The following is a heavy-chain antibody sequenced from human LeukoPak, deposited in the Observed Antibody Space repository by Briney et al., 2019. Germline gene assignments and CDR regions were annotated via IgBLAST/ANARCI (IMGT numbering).Heavy chain of an antibody. J-gene: IGHJ4*02. Sequence: ASVKVSCKVSGYTLTELSMHWVRQAPGKGLEWMGGFDPEDGETIYAQKFQGRVTMTEDTSTDTAYMELSSLRSEGTAVYYCWAGWNLSGVYYFDYWGQGTLVTVSS. D-gene: IGHD1-1*01. CDR1: GYTLTELS. CDR3: WAGWNLSGVYYFDY. V-gene: IGHV1-24*01. CDR2: FDPEDGET.